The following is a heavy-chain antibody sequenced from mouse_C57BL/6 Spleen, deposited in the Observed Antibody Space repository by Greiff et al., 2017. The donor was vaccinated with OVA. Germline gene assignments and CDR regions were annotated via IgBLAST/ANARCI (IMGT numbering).Heavy chain of an antibody. Sequence: EVQGVESGGGLVQPGGSMKLSCVASGFTFSNYWMNWVRQSPEKGLEWVAQIRLKSDNYATHYAESVKGRFTISRDDSKSSVYLQMNNLRAEDTGIYYCTWAYYSNYSDYWGQGTTLTVSS. V-gene: IGHV6-3*01. CDR2: IRLKSDNYAT. CDR1: GFTFSNYW. D-gene: IGHD2-5*01. CDR3: TWAYYSNYSDY. J-gene: IGHJ2*01.